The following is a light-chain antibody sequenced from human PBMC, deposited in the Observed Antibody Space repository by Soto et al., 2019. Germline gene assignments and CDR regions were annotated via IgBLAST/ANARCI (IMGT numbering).Light chain of an antibody. J-gene: IGKJ4*01. CDR1: QSISTY. CDR3: QQSSSAPRS. CDR2: AAS. Sequence: DIQMTQSPSSLSASMGDRVTITCRASQSISTYLNWYQQKLGEAPKLLIYAASSLQSGVPLRFNGIGSGTDFTLTINSLQPEDFATYYWQQSSSAPRSFGGGTRVEIK. V-gene: IGKV1-39*01.